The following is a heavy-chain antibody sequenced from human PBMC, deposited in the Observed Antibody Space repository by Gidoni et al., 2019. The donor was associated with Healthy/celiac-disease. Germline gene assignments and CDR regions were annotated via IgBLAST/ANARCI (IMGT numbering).Heavy chain of an antibody. Sequence: QVQLQESGPGLVKPSQTLSLTCTVSGGSISSGGYYWSWIRQHPGKGLEWIGYIYYSGSTYYNPSLKSRVTISVDTSKNQFSLKLSSVTVADTAVYYCARAPKIGMIVVEGFDIWGQGTMVTVSS. J-gene: IGHJ3*02. CDR2: IYYSGST. CDR1: GGSISSGGYY. CDR3: ARAPKIGMIVVEGFDI. D-gene: IGHD3-22*01. V-gene: IGHV4-31*03.